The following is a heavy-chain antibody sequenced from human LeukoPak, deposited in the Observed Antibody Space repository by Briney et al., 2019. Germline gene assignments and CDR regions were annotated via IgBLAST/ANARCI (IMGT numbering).Heavy chain of an antibody. J-gene: IGHJ5*02. D-gene: IGHD6-19*01. CDR1: GFTFSSYG. CDR3: AKEAVGRWFDP. CDR2: ISYDGSNK. Sequence: GGSLRLSCAASGFTFSSYGMHWVRQAPGKGLEWVAVISYDGSNKYYADSVKGRFTISRDNSKNTLYLQMNSLRAEDTAVYYCAKEAVGRWFDPWGQGTLVTVSS. V-gene: IGHV3-30*18.